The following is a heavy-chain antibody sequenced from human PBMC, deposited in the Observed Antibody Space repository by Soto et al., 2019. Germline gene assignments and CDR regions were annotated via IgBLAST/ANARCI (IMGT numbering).Heavy chain of an antibody. D-gene: IGHD3-22*01. CDR2: IYYSGST. V-gene: IGHV4-39*01. CDR3: ARLAYYYDSSGLRGQYFQH. CDR1: GGSISSSSYY. Sequence: SSETLSLTCTVSGGSISSSSYYWGWIRQPPGKGLEWIGSIYYSGSTYYNPSLKSRVTISVDTSKNQFSLKLSSVTAADTAVYYCARLAYYYDSSGLRGQYFQHWGQGTLVTVSS. J-gene: IGHJ1*01.